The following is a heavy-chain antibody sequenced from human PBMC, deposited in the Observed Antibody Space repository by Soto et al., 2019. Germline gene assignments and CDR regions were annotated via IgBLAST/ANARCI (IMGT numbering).Heavy chain of an antibody. D-gene: IGHD3-3*01. V-gene: IGHV3-30-3*01. J-gene: IGHJ6*02. CDR3: ARDHQNYDFWSGYYFYYYYYNGMDV. CDR1: GFTFSSYA. Sequence: GGSLRLSCAASGFTFSSYAMHWVRQAPGKGLEWVAVISYDGSNKYYADSVKGRFTISRDNSKNTLYLQMNSLRAEDTAVYYCARDHQNYDFWSGYYFYYYYYNGMDVWGQGTTVTVSS. CDR2: ISYDGSNK.